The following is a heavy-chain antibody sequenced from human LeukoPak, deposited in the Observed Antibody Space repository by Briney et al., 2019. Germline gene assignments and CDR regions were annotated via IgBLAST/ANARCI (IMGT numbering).Heavy chain of an antibody. CDR1: RFTFNTYA. V-gene: IGHV3-23*01. CDR2: ISGSGGST. D-gene: IGHD3-10*01. CDR3: AKDGLVWFGELT. Sequence: GGSLRLSCAASRFTFNTYAMSWVRQAPGKGLEWVSAISGSGGSTYYADSVKGRFTISRDNSKNTLYLQMSSLRAEDTAVYYCAKDGLVWFGELTWGQGTLFTVSS. J-gene: IGHJ5*02.